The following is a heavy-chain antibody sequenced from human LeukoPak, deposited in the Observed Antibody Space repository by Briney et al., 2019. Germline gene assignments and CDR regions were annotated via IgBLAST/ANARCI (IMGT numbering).Heavy chain of an antibody. CDR3: ARHGRSYSWYNWFDP. CDR2: IYYSGST. Sequence: PSETLSLTCTVSGGSISSYYWSWIRQPPGKGLEWIGYIYYSGSTNYNPSLKSRVTISVDTSKNQSSLKLSSVTAADTAVYYCARHGRSYSWYNWFDPWGQGTLVTVSS. J-gene: IGHJ5*02. CDR1: GGSISSYY. V-gene: IGHV4-59*08. D-gene: IGHD5-18*01.